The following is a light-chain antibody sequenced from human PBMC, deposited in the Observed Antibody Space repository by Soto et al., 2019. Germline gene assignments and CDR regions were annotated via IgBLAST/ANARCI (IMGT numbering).Light chain of an antibody. Sequence: EIFLTQSPGTLSLSPGERATLSCRASQSVSSTYLAWYQQKPGQAPRLLIHDASSRATGIPDRFSGSGSGRDFTLTISRLEPEDFAVYFCQQFLRSPVTFGQGTKVAI. CDR3: QQFLRSPVT. J-gene: IGKJ1*01. V-gene: IGKV3-20*01. CDR1: QSVSSTY. CDR2: DAS.